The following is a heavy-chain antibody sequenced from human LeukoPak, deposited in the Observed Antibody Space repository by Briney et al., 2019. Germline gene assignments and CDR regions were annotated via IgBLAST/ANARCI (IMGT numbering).Heavy chain of an antibody. D-gene: IGHD3/OR15-3a*01. V-gene: IGHV4-38-2*02. CDR2: INHRGST. CDR1: GYSISSGYY. Sequence: SETLSLTCTVSGYSISSGYYWGWIRQPPGKGLEWIGEINHRGSTNYNPSLKSRVTISVETSKNQFSLKLSSLTAADTAVYYCARQTGSGLFILPGGQGTLVTVSS. J-gene: IGHJ4*02. CDR3: ARQTGSGLFILP.